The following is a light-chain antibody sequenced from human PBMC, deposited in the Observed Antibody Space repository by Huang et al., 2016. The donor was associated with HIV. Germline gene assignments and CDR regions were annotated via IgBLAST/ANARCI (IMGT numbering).Light chain of an antibody. CDR3: QQRSNWPPLLT. CDR2: DAS. V-gene: IGKV3-11*01. Sequence: ELVLTQSPATLSLSPGEKATLSCRASQSVGTYLAWYQQKPGPSPRLLIYDASNRATGIPARFSGRGSGTDFTLTISSLEPEDFAVYYCQQRSNWPPLLTFGPGTKVDIK. CDR1: QSVGTY. J-gene: IGKJ3*01.